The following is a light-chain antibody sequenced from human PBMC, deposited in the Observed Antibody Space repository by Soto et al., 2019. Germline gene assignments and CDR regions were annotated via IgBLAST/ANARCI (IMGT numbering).Light chain of an antibody. J-gene: IGLJ1*01. V-gene: IGLV2-14*02. CDR2: DVN. CDR1: SSDVGSYDL. Sequence: QSALTQPASLSGSPGQSITMSCTGTSSDVGSYDLVSWYQQHPGKAPKLVIFDVNRRPSGVSDRFSGSKSVNAASLTISGLQAEDEADYYCCSYTATTTYVFGTGTKVTVL. CDR3: CSYTATTTYV.